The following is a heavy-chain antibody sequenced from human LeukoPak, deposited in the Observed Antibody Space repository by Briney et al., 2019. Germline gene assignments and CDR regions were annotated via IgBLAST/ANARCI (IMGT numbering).Heavy chain of an antibody. Sequence: ASVKVSCKVSGYTFTSYDINWVRQATGQGLEWMGWMNPNSGNTGYAQKFQGRVTMTRNTSISTAYMELSSLRSEDTAVYYCARVRGDSGYDPIDYWGQGTLVTVSS. V-gene: IGHV1-8*01. CDR2: MNPNSGNT. CDR1: GYTFTSYD. D-gene: IGHD5-12*01. J-gene: IGHJ4*02. CDR3: ARVRGDSGYDPIDY.